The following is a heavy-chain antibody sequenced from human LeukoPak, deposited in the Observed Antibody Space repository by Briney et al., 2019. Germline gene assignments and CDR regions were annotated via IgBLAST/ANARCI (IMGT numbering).Heavy chain of an antibody. CDR2: ISSSSSTI. V-gene: IGHV3-48*04. CDR1: GFSFSSYS. CDR3: ARDTFDY. Sequence: QSGGSLRLSCAASGFSFSSYSTNWVRQAPGKGLEWVSYISSSSSTIFYADSVKGRFTISRDNAKNSLYLQMNSLRAEDTAFYYCARDTFDYWGQGTLVTVSS. J-gene: IGHJ4*02.